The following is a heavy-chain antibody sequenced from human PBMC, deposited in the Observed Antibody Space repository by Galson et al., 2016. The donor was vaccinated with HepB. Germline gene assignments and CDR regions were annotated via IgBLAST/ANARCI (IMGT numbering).Heavy chain of an antibody. CDR3: ARISHKYYYYYMDV. CDR1: GYSFSSYG. J-gene: IGHJ6*03. Sequence: SVKVSCKASGYSFSSYGISWVRQAPGPGLEWVGWSSGYSGSTDYAQTIRGRVTMSRDTSTSTVYMELRSLRSDDTAVYYCARISHKYYYYYMDVWGKGTPVTVSS. CDR2: SSGYSGST. V-gene: IGHV1-18*04.